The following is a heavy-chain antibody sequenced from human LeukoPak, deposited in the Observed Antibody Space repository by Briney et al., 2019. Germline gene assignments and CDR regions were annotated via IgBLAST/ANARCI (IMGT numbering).Heavy chain of an antibody. V-gene: IGHV4-61*02. Sequence: SETLSLTCTVSGGSISSGGYYWSWIRQPAGKGLEWIGRIYTSGSTNYNPSLKSRVTISVDTSKNQFSLKLSSVTAADTAVYYCARDRLGHPFDPWGQGTLVTVSS. CDR2: IYTSGST. CDR1: GGSISSGGYY. D-gene: IGHD3-16*01. CDR3: ARDRLGHPFDP. J-gene: IGHJ5*02.